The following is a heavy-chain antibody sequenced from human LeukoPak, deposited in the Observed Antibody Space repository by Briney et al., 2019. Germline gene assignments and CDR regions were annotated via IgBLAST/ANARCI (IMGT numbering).Heavy chain of an antibody. CDR1: GFTFSSYG. CDR2: IWYDGSNK. D-gene: IGHD1-14*01. CDR3: AREPYRRAPNYYYYGMDV. J-gene: IGHJ6*02. Sequence: GGSLTLSCAASGFTFSSYGMHWVRQAPGKGLEWVAVIWYDGSNKYYADSVKGRFTISRDNSKNTLYLQMNRLRAEDTAVYYCAREPYRRAPNYYYYGMDVWGQGTTVTVSS. V-gene: IGHV3-33*08.